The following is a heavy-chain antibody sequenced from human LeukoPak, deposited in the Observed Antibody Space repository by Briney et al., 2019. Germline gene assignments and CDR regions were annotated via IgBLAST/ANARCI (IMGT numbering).Heavy chain of an antibody. V-gene: IGHV4-39*07. J-gene: IGHJ4*02. CDR2: IYYSGST. D-gene: IGHD2/OR15-2a*01. Sequence: SETLSLTCTVSGGSISSSSYYWGWIRQPPGKGLEWIGSIYYSGSTYYNPSLKSRVTISVDTSKNQFSLKLSSVTAADTAVYYCARGPTFIDYWGQGTLVTVSS. CDR1: GGSISSSSYY. CDR3: ARGPTFIDY.